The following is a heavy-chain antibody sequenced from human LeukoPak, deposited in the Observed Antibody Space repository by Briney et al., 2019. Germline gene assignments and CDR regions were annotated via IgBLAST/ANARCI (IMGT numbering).Heavy chain of an antibody. CDR1: GFTFSNYG. V-gene: IGHV3-23*01. Sequence: QTGGSLRLSCAASGFTFSNYGMTWVRQAPGKGLEWVSGISGSGDNTYNADSVKGRFTTSRDNSKKTLYLQMNNLRAEDTAVYYCVNDRLNYASGNFDYWGQGTLVTVSS. CDR3: VNDRLNYASGNFDY. D-gene: IGHD3-10*01. CDR2: ISGSGDNT. J-gene: IGHJ4*02.